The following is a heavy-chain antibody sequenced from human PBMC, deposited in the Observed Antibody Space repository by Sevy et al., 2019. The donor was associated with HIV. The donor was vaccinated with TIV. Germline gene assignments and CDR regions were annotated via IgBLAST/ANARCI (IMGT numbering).Heavy chain of an antibody. V-gene: IGHV3-48*01. CDR3: ARDGGVYCSSTSCYPLYAFDI. J-gene: IGHJ3*02. CDR1: GFTFSSYS. CDR2: ISSSSSTI. D-gene: IGHD2-2*01. Sequence: GGSLRLSCAASGFTFSSYSMNWVRQAPGKGLEWVSYISSSSSTIYYADSVKGRFTISRDNAKNSLYLQMNSLRAEDTAVYYCARDGGVYCSSTSCYPLYAFDIWGQGTMVTVSS.